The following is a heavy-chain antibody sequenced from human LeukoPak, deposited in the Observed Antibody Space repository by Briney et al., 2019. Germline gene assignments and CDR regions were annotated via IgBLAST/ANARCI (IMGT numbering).Heavy chain of an antibody. CDR2: ISSSSSYI. J-gene: IGHJ4*02. CDR3: AKPFGFGWAPDYSDY. V-gene: IGHV3-21*04. D-gene: IGHD6-19*01. CDR1: GFTFSHYT. Sequence: PGGSLRLSCAASGFTFSHYTMNWVRQAPGKGLDWVSSISSSSSYIYYADSVKGRFTISRDNAKNSLYLQMNSLRTEDTALYYCAKPFGFGWAPDYSDYWGQGTLVTVSS.